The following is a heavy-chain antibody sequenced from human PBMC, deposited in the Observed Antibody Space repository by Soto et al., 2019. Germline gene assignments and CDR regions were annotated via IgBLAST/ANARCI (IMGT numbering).Heavy chain of an antibody. Sequence: SETLSLTCTVSGGPISSGDYYWSWIRQSPGKGLEWIGYIYYSGSTYYNPSLKSRVTISVDTSKNQFSLKLSSVTAADTAVYYCARGDREELPTYWGQGTLVTVSS. D-gene: IGHD1-26*01. J-gene: IGHJ4*02. CDR3: ARGDREELPTY. V-gene: IGHV4-30-4*01. CDR2: IYYSGST. CDR1: GGPISSGDYY.